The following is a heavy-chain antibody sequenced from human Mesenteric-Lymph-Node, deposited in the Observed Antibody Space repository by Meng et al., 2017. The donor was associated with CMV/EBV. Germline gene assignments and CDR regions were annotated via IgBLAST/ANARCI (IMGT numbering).Heavy chain of an antibody. D-gene: IGHD2-2*01. J-gene: IGHJ6*02. V-gene: IGHV3-74*01. CDR3: ARDEQSIVVVPAAPPVYYYYGMDV. Sequence: GGSLRLSCAASGFTDWVRQAPGKGLVWVSRINSDGSRTRYADSVKGRFTISRDNSKNTLYLQMNSLRAEDTAVYYCARDEQSIVVVPAAPPVYYYYGMDVWGQGTTVTSP. CDR2: INSDGSRT. CDR1: GFT.